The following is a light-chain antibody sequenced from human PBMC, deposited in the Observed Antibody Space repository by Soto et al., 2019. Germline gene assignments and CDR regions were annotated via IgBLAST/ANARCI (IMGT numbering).Light chain of an antibody. CDR2: AAS. Sequence: DIQMTQAPSSVSASVGDRVTITCRASQDINNQVAWFQQRPGRAPKYLIQAASILQSGFPSRFSATGSGTDFTLTIDSLQPEDFATYYCLQVKNFPRTFGQGTKLEIK. CDR3: LQVKNFPRT. J-gene: IGKJ1*01. CDR1: QDINNQ. V-gene: IGKV1-12*01.